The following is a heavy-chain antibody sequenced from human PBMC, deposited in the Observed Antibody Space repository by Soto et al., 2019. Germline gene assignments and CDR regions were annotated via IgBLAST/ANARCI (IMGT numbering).Heavy chain of an antibody. CDR2: ISYDGSNK. V-gene: IGHV3-30*18. CDR3: AKDRNRVRFSAGNDY. CDR1: GFTFSSYG. J-gene: IGHJ4*02. D-gene: IGHD6-19*01. Sequence: GGSLRLSCAASGFTFSSYGMHWVRQAPGKGLEWVAVISYDGSNKYYADSVKGRFTISRDNSKNTLYLQMNSLRAEDTAVYCCAKDRNRVRFSAGNDYWGQGTLVTVSS.